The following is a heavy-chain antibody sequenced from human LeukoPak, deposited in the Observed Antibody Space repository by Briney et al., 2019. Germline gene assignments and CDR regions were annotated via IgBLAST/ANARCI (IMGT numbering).Heavy chain of an antibody. J-gene: IGHJ3*02. CDR2: IYMSGST. Sequence: SGTLSLTCTVSGGSISSYYWSWIRQPARKGLEWIGRIYMSGSTNYNSSLKSRVNMSVDTSKNQFSLNLSSVTAADTAVYYCXXXAGSSWSRGLDIWGQGTVVTVSS. V-gene: IGHV4-4*07. CDR1: GGSISSYY. D-gene: IGHD6-13*01. CDR3: XXXAGSSWSRGLDI.